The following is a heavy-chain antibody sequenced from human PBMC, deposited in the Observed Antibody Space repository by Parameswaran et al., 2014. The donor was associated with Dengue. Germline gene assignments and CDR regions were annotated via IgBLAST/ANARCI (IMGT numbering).Heavy chain of an antibody. J-gene: IGHJ6*03. CDR2: IDPSDSYT. Sequence: VRQMPGKGLEWMGRIDPSDSYTNYSPSFQGHVTISADKSISTAYLQWSSLKASDTAMYYCARLPYSSSWYRLSGHYYYYMDVWGKGTTVTVSS. V-gene: IGHV5-10-1*01. CDR3: ARLPYSSSWYRLSGHYYYYMDV. D-gene: IGHD6-13*01.